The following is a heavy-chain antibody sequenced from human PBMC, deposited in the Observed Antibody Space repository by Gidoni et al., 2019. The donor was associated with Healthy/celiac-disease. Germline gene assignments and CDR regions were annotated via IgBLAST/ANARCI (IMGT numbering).Heavy chain of an antibody. CDR2: ISYDGSNK. CDR3: AKGPSPYYYDSSGYIDPFDY. Sequence: QVQLVESGGGVVQPGRSLRLSCAASGFTFSSYGMHWVRQAPGKGLEWVAVISYDGSNKYYADSVKGRFTISRDNSKNTLYLQMNSLRAEDTAVYYCAKGPSPYYYDSSGYIDPFDYWGQGTLVTVSS. J-gene: IGHJ4*02. V-gene: IGHV3-30*18. CDR1: GFTFSSYG. D-gene: IGHD3-22*01.